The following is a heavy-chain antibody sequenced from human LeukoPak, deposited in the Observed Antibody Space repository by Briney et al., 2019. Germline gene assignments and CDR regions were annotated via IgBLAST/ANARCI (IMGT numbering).Heavy chain of an antibody. J-gene: IGHJ4*02. V-gene: IGHV4-59*01. Sequence: SETLSLTCTVSGGSISSYYWSWIRQPPGRGLEWIGYIYYSGSTNYNPSLKSRVTISVDTSKNQFSLKLSSVTAADTAVYYCAREGESSSWGNWGQGTLVTVSS. D-gene: IGHD6-13*01. CDR2: IYYSGST. CDR3: AREGESSSWGN. CDR1: GGSISSYY.